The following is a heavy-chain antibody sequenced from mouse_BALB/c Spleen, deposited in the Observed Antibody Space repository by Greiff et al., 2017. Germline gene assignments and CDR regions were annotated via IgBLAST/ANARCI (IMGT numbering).Heavy chain of an antibody. CDR1: GYTFNSYW. V-gene: IGHV1S81*02. Sequence: QVQLQQPGAELVKPGASVKLSCKASGYTFNSYWMHWVKQRPGQGLEWIGEINPSNGRTNYNEKFKSKATLTVDKSSSTAYMQLSSLTSEDSAVYYCAGIYDGYSYAMDYWGQGTSVTVSS. CDR2: INPSNGRT. J-gene: IGHJ4*01. CDR3: AGIYDGYSYAMDY. D-gene: IGHD2-3*01.